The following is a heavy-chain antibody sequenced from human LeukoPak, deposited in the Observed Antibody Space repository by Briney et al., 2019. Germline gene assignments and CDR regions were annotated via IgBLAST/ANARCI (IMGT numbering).Heavy chain of an antibody. D-gene: IGHD2-2*01. V-gene: IGHV4-34*01. Sequence: SETLSLTCAVYGGSLSGYYWSWIRQPPGKGLEWIGEINHSGSTNYNPSLKSRVTISVDTSKNQFSLKLSSVTAADTAVYYCASLRAADIVVVPAAAYYFDYWGQGTLVTVSS. J-gene: IGHJ4*02. CDR1: GGSLSGYY. CDR3: ASLRAADIVVVPAAAYYFDY. CDR2: INHSGST.